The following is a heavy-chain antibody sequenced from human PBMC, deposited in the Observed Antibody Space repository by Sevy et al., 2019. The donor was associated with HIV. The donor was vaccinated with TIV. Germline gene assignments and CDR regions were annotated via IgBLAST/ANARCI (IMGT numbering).Heavy chain of an antibody. CDR3: ATPLPSGWYEGTGGYFDL. D-gene: IGHD6-19*01. CDR1: GGSISSNSYY. CDR2: LYSTGAT. Sequence: SETLSLTCTISGGSISSNSYYWGWIRQPPGKGLEWMGSLYSTGATSYNPSLESRVTVSADTSRNRFYLRLDSVSAADTAVYYCATPLPSGWYEGTGGYFDLWGRGTLVTVSS. J-gene: IGHJ2*01. V-gene: IGHV4-39*01.